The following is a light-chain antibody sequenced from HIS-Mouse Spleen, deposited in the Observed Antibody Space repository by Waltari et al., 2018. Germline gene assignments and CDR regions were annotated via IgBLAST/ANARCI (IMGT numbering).Light chain of an antibody. J-gene: IGLJ2*01. CDR3: YSTDSSGNHRV. CDR1: ALPNKY. Sequence: SYELPQPPSVSVSPGQTARTTCSGDALPNKYGYRYQQKSGQAPVLVIYEDSKRPSGIPERFSGSSSGTMATLTISGAQVEDEADYYCYSTDSSGNHRVFGGGTKLTVL. V-gene: IGLV3-10*01. CDR2: EDS.